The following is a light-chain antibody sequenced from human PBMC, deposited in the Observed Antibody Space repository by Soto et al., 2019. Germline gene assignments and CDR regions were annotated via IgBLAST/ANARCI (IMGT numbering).Light chain of an antibody. CDR2: EVS. Sequence: QSALTQPASVSGTPGQSITISCTGTSSDVGGYHYVSWYQQHPGKVPKLMIYEVSNRPSGVSNRFSGSKSGSTASLTISGVLAEDEADYYCTSYTSSGTLVFGGGTKLAV. CDR1: SSDVGGYHY. J-gene: IGLJ3*02. CDR3: TSYTSSGTLV. V-gene: IGLV2-14*01.